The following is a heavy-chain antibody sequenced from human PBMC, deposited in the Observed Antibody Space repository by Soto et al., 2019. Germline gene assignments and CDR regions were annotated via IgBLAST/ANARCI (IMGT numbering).Heavy chain of an antibody. CDR3: TTPRVAYYDILTGLAVRGQGAFDI. CDR2: IKSKTDGGTT. CDR1: GFTFSNAW. J-gene: IGHJ3*02. V-gene: IGHV3-15*01. Sequence: GSLRLSCAASGFTFSNAWMSWVRQAPGKGLEWVGRIKSKTDGGTTDYAAPVKGRFTISRDDSKNTLYLQMNSLKTEDTAVYYCTTPRVAYYDILTGLAVRGQGAFDIWGQGTMVTVSS. D-gene: IGHD3-9*01.